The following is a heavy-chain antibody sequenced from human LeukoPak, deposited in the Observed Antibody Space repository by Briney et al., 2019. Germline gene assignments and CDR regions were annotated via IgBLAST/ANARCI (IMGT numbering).Heavy chain of an antibody. J-gene: IGHJ4*02. CDR1: GFTFSSYE. Sequence: GGSLRLSCAASGFTFSSYEMNWVRQAPGKGLEWVSYISSSGSTIYYADSVKGRFTISRDNAKNSLYLRMNSLRAEDTAVYYCARSPDYYDSSEDYWGQGTLVTVSS. CDR3: ARSPDYYDSSEDY. D-gene: IGHD3-22*01. V-gene: IGHV3-48*03. CDR2: ISSSGSTI.